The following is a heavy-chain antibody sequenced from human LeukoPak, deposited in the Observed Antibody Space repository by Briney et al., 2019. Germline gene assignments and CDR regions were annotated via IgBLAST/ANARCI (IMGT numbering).Heavy chain of an antibody. CDR1: GFTFSSYA. V-gene: IGHV3-23*01. CDR2: ISGSGGST. Sequence: GGSLRLSCAASGFTFSSYAMSWVRQAPGKGLEWGSAISGSGGSTYYADSVKGRFTISRDNSKNTLYLQMNSLRAEDTAVYYCATYRRYNIDYWGQGTLVTVSS. CDR3: ATYRRYNIDY. J-gene: IGHJ4*02. D-gene: IGHD4-11*01.